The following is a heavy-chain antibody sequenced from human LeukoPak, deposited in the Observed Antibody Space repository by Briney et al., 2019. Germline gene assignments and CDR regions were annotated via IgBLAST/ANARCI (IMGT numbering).Heavy chain of an antibody. V-gene: IGHV4-38-2*01. Sequence: SETLSLTCAVSGYSISSGYYWGWIRQPPGKGLEWIGNIYHSGSTYYNPSLKSRVTISVDTSKNQFSLKLSSVTAADTAVYYCARLPPYSSSAYYFDYWGQGTLVTASS. CDR2: IYHSGST. CDR1: GYSISSGYY. CDR3: ARLPPYSSSAYYFDY. J-gene: IGHJ4*02. D-gene: IGHD6-6*01.